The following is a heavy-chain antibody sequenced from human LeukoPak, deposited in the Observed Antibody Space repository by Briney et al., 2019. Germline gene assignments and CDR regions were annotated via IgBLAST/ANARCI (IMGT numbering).Heavy chain of an antibody. CDR2: INPNSGGT. J-gene: IGHJ3*02. Sequence: ASVKVSCTASGYTFTGYYMHWVRQAPGQGLEWMGWINPNSGGTNYAQKFQGRVTMTRDTSISTAYMELSRLRSDDTAVYYCARPLYSYGPDDAFDIWGQGTMVTVSS. V-gene: IGHV1-2*02. CDR3: ARPLYSYGPDDAFDI. D-gene: IGHD5-18*01. CDR1: GYTFTGYY.